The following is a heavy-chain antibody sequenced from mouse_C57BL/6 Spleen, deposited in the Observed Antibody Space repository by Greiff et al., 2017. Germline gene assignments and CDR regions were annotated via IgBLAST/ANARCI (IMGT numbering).Heavy chain of an antibody. J-gene: IGHJ1*03. Sequence: DVQLVESGGDLVKPGGSLKLSCAASGFTFSSYGMSWVRQTPDKRLEWVATISSGGSYTYYPDSVKGRFTISRDNAKNTLYLQMSSLKSEDTAMYYCARGGGTWYFDVWGTGTTVTVSS. CDR3: ARGGGTWYFDV. CDR2: ISSGGSYT. V-gene: IGHV5-6*01. CDR1: GFTFSSYG. D-gene: IGHD2-14*01.